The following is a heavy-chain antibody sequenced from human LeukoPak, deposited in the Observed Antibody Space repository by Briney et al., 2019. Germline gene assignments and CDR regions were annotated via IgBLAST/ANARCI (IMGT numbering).Heavy chain of an antibody. V-gene: IGHV4-4*02. Sequence: SETLSLTCAASGGSISSSNWWSWVRQPPGKGLEWIGEIYHSGSTNYNPSLKSRVTISVDRSKNQFSLKLSSVTAADTAVYYCARVYSSNLYYFDYWGQGTLVTVSS. D-gene: IGHD6-13*01. CDR1: GGSISSSNW. CDR2: IYHSGST. J-gene: IGHJ4*02. CDR3: ARVYSSNLYYFDY.